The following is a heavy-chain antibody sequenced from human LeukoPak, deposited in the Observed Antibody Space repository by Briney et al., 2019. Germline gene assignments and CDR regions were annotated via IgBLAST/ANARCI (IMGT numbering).Heavy chain of an antibody. J-gene: IGHJ4*02. CDR3: ANAGGCSGGSCYSGY. D-gene: IGHD2-15*01. CDR2: ISGSGGST. CDR1: GFPFSSYA. Sequence: GGSLRLSCAASGFPFSSYAMSWVRQAAGRGLEWVSAISGSGGSTYYADSVKGRFTISRDNSKNTLYLQMNSLRAEDTAVYYCANAGGCSGGSCYSGYWGQGTLVTVSS. V-gene: IGHV3-23*01.